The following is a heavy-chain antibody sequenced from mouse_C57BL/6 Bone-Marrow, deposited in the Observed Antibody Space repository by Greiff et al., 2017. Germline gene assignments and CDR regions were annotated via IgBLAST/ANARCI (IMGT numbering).Heavy chain of an antibody. CDR2: IDPENGDT. CDR1: GFNIKDDY. D-gene: IGHD2-5*01. Sequence: EVQLQESGAELVRPGASVKLSCTASGFNIKDDYMHWVKQRPEQGLEWIGWIDPENGDTEYASKFQGKATITADTSSNTAYLQLSSLTSEDTAVYYCMADSNFYAMDYWGQGTSVTVSS. J-gene: IGHJ4*01. V-gene: IGHV14-4*01. CDR3: MADSNFYAMDY.